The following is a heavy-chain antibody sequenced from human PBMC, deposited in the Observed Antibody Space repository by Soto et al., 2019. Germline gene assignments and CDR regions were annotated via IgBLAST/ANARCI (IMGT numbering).Heavy chain of an antibody. Sequence: GASVKVSCKASGYTFDSYYVHWVRQAPGQGLEWMGIINPIGGTTTFAQQFQGRVTMTRDTSTSTVYMELSSLRSEDTAVYYCAIPYGSGTYYNAYFDYWGQGTLVTVSS. CDR3: AIPYGSGTYYNAYFDY. J-gene: IGHJ4*02. CDR1: GYTFDSYY. CDR2: INPIGGTT. V-gene: IGHV1-46*03. D-gene: IGHD3-10*01.